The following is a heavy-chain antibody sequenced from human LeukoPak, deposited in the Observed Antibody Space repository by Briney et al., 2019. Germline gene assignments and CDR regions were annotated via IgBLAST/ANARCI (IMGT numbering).Heavy chain of an antibody. Sequence: PSETLSLTCTVSGGSISSHYWSWIRQPPGKGLEWIGYIYYSGSTNYNPSLKSRVTISVDTSKNQFSLKLSSVTAADTAVYYCAREALVGAGSFDYWGQGTLVTVSS. CDR2: IYYSGST. CDR1: GGSISSHY. J-gene: IGHJ4*02. V-gene: IGHV4-59*11. D-gene: IGHD1-26*01. CDR3: AREALVGAGSFDY.